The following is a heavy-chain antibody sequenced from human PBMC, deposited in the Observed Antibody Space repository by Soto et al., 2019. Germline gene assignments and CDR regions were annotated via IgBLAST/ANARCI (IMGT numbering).Heavy chain of an antibody. D-gene: IGHD4-17*01. CDR1: GFTFSSYA. V-gene: IGHV3-23*01. CDR3: ALSQTVTTDY. Sequence: HPGGSLRLSCAASGFTFSSYAMSWVRQAPGKGLEWVSGIGGSGGNTYYTDSVKGRFTISRDNAKNTLYLQMNSLRAEDTAVYYCALSQTVTTDYWGQGTLVTVSS. J-gene: IGHJ4*02. CDR2: IGGSGGNT.